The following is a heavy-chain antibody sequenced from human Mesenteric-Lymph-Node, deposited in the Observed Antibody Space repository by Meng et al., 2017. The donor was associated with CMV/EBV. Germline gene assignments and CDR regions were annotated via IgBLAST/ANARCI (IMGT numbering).Heavy chain of an antibody. Sequence: KVSCKGSGYSFSNYWIGWVRQMPGKGLEWMGVIYPDDSDARYSPSLQGQVTISADKSISTAYLQWSSLKASDTAMYYCARHSTYINYASYWGQGTLVTVSS. CDR2: IYPDDSDA. V-gene: IGHV5-51*01. CDR1: GYSFSNYW. CDR3: ARHSTYINYASY. D-gene: IGHD4-11*01. J-gene: IGHJ4*02.